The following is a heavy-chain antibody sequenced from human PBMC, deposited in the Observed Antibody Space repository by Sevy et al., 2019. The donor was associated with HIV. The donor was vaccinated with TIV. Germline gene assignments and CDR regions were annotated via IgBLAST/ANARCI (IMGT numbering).Heavy chain of an antibody. CDR1: GFTFSDYY. J-gene: IGHJ6*02. CDR3: ARDHVKDGDLGDYYYYAMDV. V-gene: IGHV3-11*01. CDR2: ISSSGDTI. D-gene: IGHD4-17*01. Sequence: GGSLRLSCAASGFTFSDYYMSWIRQAPGKGLEWLSYISSSGDTIYCADSVKGRFTISRDNAKKSLYLQTNSLRAEDTAVYYCARDHVKDGDLGDYYYYAMDVWGQGTTVTVSS.